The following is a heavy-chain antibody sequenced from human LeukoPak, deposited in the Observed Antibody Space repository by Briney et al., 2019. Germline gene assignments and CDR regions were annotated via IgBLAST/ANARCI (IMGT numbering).Heavy chain of an antibody. CDR3: ARVLTDFWSGYYFDY. D-gene: IGHD3-3*01. V-gene: IGHV4-34*01. Sequence: SETLSLTCAVYGGSFSGYYWSWIRQPPGKGLEWIGEINHSGSTNYNPSLKSRVTISVDTSKNQFSLKLSSVTAADTAVYYCARVLTDFWSGYYFDYWGQGTLVTVSS. CDR1: GGSFSGYY. J-gene: IGHJ4*02. CDR2: INHSGST.